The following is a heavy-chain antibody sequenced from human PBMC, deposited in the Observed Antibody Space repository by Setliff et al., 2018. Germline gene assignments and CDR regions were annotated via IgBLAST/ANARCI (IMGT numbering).Heavy chain of an antibody. J-gene: IGHJ3*02. CDR1: NGSVSTTSHY. CDR2: VYYSGYT. Sequence: SETLSLTCTVSNGSVSTTSHYWGWVRQPPGKGLEWIGSVYYSGYTYYSPSLESRVAISVDTSKNQFSLKVNSVTAADTAVYYCARGRMRGSCSGPSCTYDPFDIWGQGTPVTVSS. D-gene: IGHD2-2*01. V-gene: IGHV4-39*07. CDR3: ARGRMRGSCSGPSCTYDPFDI.